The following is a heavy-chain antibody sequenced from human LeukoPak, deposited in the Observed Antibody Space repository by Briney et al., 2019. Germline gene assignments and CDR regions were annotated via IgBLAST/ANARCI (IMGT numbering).Heavy chain of an antibody. CDR2: IGVSGDT. Sequence: GGSLRLSCVASGFNFSKNDMHWVRQTTERRLEWVSAIGVSGDTYYADPVKGRFTISRENGKNSVYLQMNSLRAGDTAVYFCAKAFDYNGLRGEGGSFDCWGQGALVTVPS. V-gene: IGHV3-13*01. J-gene: IGHJ4*02. CDR1: GFNFSKND. CDR3: AKAFDYNGLRGEGGSFDC. D-gene: IGHD4-11*01.